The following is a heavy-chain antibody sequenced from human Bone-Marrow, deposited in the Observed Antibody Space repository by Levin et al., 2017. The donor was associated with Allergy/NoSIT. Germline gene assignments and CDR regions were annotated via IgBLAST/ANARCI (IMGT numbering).Heavy chain of an antibody. CDR2: ISSSSSTI. D-gene: IGHD6-19*01. Sequence: LAGGSLRLSCAASGFTFSSYSMNWVRQAPGKGLEWVSYISSSSSTIYYADSVKGRFTISRDNAKNSLYLQMNSLRDEDTAVYYCARDAGGGRIAVAGTGVDYWGQGTLVTVSS. J-gene: IGHJ4*02. CDR3: ARDAGGGRIAVAGTGVDY. CDR1: GFTFSSYS. V-gene: IGHV3-48*02.